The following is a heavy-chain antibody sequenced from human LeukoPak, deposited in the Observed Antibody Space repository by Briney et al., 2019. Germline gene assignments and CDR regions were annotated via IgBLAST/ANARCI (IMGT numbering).Heavy chain of an antibody. V-gene: IGHV1-24*01. Sequence: ASVKLSRKFSGYTLTELSLHWVRQAPGKGLVWVGGFDPEDGETIYAQKFQGRVTMTEDTSTDTAYMELSSLRSEDTAVYYCATGTASSGWYYFDYWGQGTLVTVSS. J-gene: IGHJ4*02. CDR3: ATGTASSGWYYFDY. D-gene: IGHD6-19*01. CDR1: GYTLTELS. CDR2: FDPEDGET.